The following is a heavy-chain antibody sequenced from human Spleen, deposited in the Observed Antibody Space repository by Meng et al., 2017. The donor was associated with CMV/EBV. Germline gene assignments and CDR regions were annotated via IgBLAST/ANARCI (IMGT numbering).Heavy chain of an antibody. CDR1: YPVAGDN. CDR2: INPNSGGK. J-gene: IGHJ4*02. Sequence: YPVAGDNRTWERQAPRQGLEWMGWINPNSGGKNYKPNFQGRVTMTRDTSISTAYMELSRLSSDDTAVYSCARDRAYCSSTSCSGNYWGQGTLVTVSS. CDR3: ARDRAYCSSTSCSGNY. D-gene: IGHD2-2*01. V-gene: IGHV1-2*02.